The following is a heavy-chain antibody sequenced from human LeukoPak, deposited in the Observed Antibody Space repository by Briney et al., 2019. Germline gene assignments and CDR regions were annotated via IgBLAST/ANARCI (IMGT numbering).Heavy chain of an antibody. CDR1: GFTLSSYA. J-gene: IGHJ4*02. Sequence: GGSLRLSCAASGFTLSSYAMSWVRQAPGKGLEWVSAISGNGDSTYYADSVKGRLTISRDNSKNTLYLQMNSLRAEDTAVYNCARGRGSYSLDYWGQGTLVTVSS. CDR3: ARGRGSYSLDY. D-gene: IGHD3-10*01. V-gene: IGHV3-23*01. CDR2: ISGNGDST.